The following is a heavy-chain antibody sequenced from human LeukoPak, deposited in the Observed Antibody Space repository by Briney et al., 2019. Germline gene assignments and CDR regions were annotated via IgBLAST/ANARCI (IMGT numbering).Heavy chain of an antibody. D-gene: IGHD6-19*01. CDR1: GFTFSSYA. J-gene: IGHJ4*02. CDR3: ARGSGWDYFDY. Sequence: GRSLRLSCAASGFTFSSYAMHWVRQAPGKGLEWVAVISYDGSNKYYADSVKGRFTISGDNSKNTLYLQMNSLRAEDTAVYYCARGSGWDYFDYWGQGTLVTVSS. V-gene: IGHV3-30-3*01. CDR2: ISYDGSNK.